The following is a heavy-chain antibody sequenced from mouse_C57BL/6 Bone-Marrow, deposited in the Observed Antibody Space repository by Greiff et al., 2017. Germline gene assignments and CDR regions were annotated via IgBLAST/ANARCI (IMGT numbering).Heavy chain of an antibody. CDR2: ILPGSGST. CDR3: ARGASWFAY. D-gene: IGHD3-1*01. V-gene: IGHV1-9*01. Sequence: QVQLQQSGAELMKPGASVKLSCKATGYTFTGYWIEWVKQRPRHGLEWIGEILPGSGSTNSNEKFKGKATFTADTSSNTAYMQLSSLTTEDSAIYYCARGASWFAYWGQGTLVTVSA. J-gene: IGHJ3*01. CDR1: GYTFTGYW.